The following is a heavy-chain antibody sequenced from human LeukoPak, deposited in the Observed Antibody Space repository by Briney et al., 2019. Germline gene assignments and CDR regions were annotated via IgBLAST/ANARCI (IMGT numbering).Heavy chain of an antibody. V-gene: IGHV4-38-2*02. CDR2: IYHSGST. J-gene: IGHJ5*02. CDR1: GYSISSGYY. CDR3: ARDLRDDYVWGSYRFRAANWFDP. Sequence: SETLSLTCTVSGYSISSGYYWGWIRQPPGKGLEWIGSIYHSGSTYYNPSLKSRVTISVDTSKNQFSLKLSSVTAADTAVYYCARDLRDDYVWGSYRFRAANWFDPWGQGTLVTVSS. D-gene: IGHD3-16*02.